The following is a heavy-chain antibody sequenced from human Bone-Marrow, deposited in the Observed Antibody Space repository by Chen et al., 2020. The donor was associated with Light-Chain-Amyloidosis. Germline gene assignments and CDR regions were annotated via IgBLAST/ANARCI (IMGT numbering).Heavy chain of an antibody. D-gene: IGHD6-13*01. CDR3: ARTSIAAAGTDYYYYGMDV. J-gene: IGHJ6*02. V-gene: IGHV4-34*01. Sequence: QVQLQQWGAGLLKPSETLSLTCAVYGGYFSGYYWSWTRQPPGKGLEWIGEINHSGSTNYNPSLKSRVTISVDTSKNQFSLKLSSVTAADTAVYYCARTSIAAAGTDYYYYGMDVWGQGTTVTVSS. CDR1: GGYFSGYY. CDR2: INHSGST.